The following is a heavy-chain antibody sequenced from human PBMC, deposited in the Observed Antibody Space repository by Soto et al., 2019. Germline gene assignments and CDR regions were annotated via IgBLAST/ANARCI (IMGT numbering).Heavy chain of an antibody. CDR1: GFTFSSYG. Sequence: QVQLVESGGGVVQPGRSLRLSCAASGFTFSSYGMHWVRQAPGKGLEWVAVISYDGSNKYYADSVKGRFTISRDNSKNTLYLQMKSLRAEDTAVYYCAPWFGAFDYWGQGTLVTVSS. D-gene: IGHD3-10*01. V-gene: IGHV3-30*03. CDR2: ISYDGSNK. CDR3: APWFGAFDY. J-gene: IGHJ4*02.